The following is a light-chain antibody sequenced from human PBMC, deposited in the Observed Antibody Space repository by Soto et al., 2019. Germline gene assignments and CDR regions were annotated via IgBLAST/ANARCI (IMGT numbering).Light chain of an antibody. Sequence: SYELTQPPSVSVSPGQTASITCSGDKLGDKYACWYQQKPGQSPVQVIYQDSKRPSGIPERVSGSNSGNTATLTISGTQAMDEADYYCQAWDSSFVVFGGGTKLTVL. CDR2: QDS. CDR3: QAWDSSFVV. J-gene: IGLJ2*01. CDR1: KLGDKY. V-gene: IGLV3-1*01.